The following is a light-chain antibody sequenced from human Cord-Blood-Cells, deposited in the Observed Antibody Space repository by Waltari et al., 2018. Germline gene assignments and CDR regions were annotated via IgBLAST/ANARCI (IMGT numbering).Light chain of an antibody. Sequence: DIQMTQSTSSLSASVGDRVTITCRASQSISSYLNWYQQKPGKAPKLLIYAASILQSGVPSRFSGSGSGTDFTLTISSLQPEDFATYYCQQSHSTPRTFGQGTKVEIK. CDR1: QSISSY. J-gene: IGKJ1*01. CDR2: AAS. V-gene: IGKV1-39*01. CDR3: QQSHSTPRT.